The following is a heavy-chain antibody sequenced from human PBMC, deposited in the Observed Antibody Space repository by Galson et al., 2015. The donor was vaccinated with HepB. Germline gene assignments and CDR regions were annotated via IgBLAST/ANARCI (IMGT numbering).Heavy chain of an antibody. CDR1: GFSVNTAGVG. J-gene: IGHJ4*02. CDR2: IYWDDDK. V-gene: IGHV2-5*02. Sequence: PALVKPTQTLTLTCTFSGFSVNTAGVGVGWIRQPPGKALEWLALIYWDDDKHYNPFLKSRLSITKDASKNQVALMMTDMDHGDTATYFCAHRPLTFRSDRGGYLNYCDNWGQGTLVVVSS. D-gene: IGHD2-21*01. CDR3: AHRPLTFRSDRGGYLNYCDN.